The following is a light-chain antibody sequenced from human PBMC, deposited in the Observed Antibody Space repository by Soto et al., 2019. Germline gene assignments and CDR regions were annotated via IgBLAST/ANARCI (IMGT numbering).Light chain of an antibody. Sequence: ELVLTQSPGTLSLSPGERATLSCRASQSVSSSYLAWYQQKPGQAPRLLIYGASNRATGIPDRFSGSGSGTDFTLTISRLEPEDFAVNFCQQYGRSPPFTFGHWTKVEIK. CDR1: QSVSSSY. CDR3: QQYGRSPPFT. CDR2: GAS. J-gene: IGKJ2*01. V-gene: IGKV3-20*01.